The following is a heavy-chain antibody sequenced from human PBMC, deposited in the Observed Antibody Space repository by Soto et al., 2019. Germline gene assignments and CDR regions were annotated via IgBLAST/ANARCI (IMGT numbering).Heavy chain of an antibody. CDR2: ISAYNGNT. CDR3: ARDSRKGTRTRYYYYGMDV. Sequence: ASVKVSCKASGYTFTSYGISWVRQAPGQGLEWMGWISAYNGNTNYAQKLQGRVTMTTDTSTSTAYMELRSLRSDDTAVYYCARDSRKGTRTRYYYYGMDVWGQGTTVTVSS. D-gene: IGHD2-2*01. J-gene: IGHJ6*02. V-gene: IGHV1-18*01. CDR1: GYTFTSYG.